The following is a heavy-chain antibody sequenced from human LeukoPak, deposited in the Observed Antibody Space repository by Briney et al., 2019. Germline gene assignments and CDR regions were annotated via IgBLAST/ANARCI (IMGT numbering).Heavy chain of an antibody. V-gene: IGHV3-48*04. Sequence: QTGGSLRLSCAASGFTFSSCSMNWVRQAPGKGLEWVPYISSSGSTIYYADSVKGRFTISRDNAKNSLYLQMNSLRAEDTAVYYCAELGITMIGGVWGKGTTVTISS. D-gene: IGHD3-10*02. CDR1: GFTFSSCS. CDR2: ISSSGSTI. J-gene: IGHJ6*04. CDR3: AELGITMIGGV.